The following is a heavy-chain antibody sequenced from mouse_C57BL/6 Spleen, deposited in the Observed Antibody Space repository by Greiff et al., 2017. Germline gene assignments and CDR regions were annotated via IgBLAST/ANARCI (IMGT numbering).Heavy chain of an antibody. CDR1: GYTFTSYW. CDR3: AIEDYYEGYFDV. CDR2: IDPNSGGT. Sequence: QVQLQQPGAELVKPGASVKLSCKASGYTFTSYWMHWVKQRPGRGLEWIGRIDPNSGGTKYNEKFKSKATLTVDKPSSTAYMPLSSLTSEDSAVYYCAIEDYYEGYFDVWGTGTTVTVSS. J-gene: IGHJ1*03. D-gene: IGHD1-1*01. V-gene: IGHV1-72*01.